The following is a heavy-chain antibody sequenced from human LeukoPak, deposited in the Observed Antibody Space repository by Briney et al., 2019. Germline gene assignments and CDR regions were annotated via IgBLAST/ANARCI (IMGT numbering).Heavy chain of an antibody. J-gene: IGHJ4*02. Sequence: GGSLRLSCAASGFTFSSSGMHWVRQAPGKGLEWVAVISYDGSNKYYADSVKGRFTISRDNSKNTLYLQMNSLRAEDTAVYYCARDGKGLAYYFDYWGQGTLVTVSS. CDR3: ARDGKGLAYYFDY. CDR1: GFTFSSSG. CDR2: ISYDGSNK. V-gene: IGHV3-30*03. D-gene: IGHD6-19*01.